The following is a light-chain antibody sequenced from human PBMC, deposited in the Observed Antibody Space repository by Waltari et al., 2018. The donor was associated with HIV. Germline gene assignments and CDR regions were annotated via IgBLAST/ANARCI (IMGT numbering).Light chain of an antibody. J-gene: IGKJ4*01. CDR3: QQRSNWPPLT. Sequence: EIVLTKSPATLSLSPGQRATLSGRASQRVSSYLAWYQRNPGQAPMLLIYAASNRATGIPARFSGRGSGTDFTLTISRLEPEDFAVYYCQQRSNWPPLTFGGGTKVDI. CDR1: QRVSSY. CDR2: AAS. V-gene: IGKV3-11*01.